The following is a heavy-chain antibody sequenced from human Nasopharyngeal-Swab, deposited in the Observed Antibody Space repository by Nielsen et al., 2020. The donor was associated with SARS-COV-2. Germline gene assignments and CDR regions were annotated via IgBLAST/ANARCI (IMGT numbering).Heavy chain of an antibody. CDR1: RFTFSNYN. V-gene: IGHV3-21*01. D-gene: IGHD3-3*01. CDR3: ARDGLDYDFWSAYFMDV. J-gene: IGHJ6*02. Sequence: GESLKISCAASRFTFSNYNMNWVRQAPGKGLEWVSSISSSSTYIYYADSVKGRLTISRDNTKNSLSLQMNSLRAEDTAVYYCARDGLDYDFWSAYFMDVWGQGTTVTVSS. CDR2: ISSSSTYI.